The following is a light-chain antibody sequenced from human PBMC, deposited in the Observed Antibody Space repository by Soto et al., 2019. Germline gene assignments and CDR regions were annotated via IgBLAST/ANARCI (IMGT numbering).Light chain of an antibody. J-gene: IGKJ4*01. CDR2: GAS. Sequence: EIVLTQSPGTLSLSPGERATLSCRASQSLSGSYLAWYQQKPGQAPRLLIYGASSRATGIPDNFSGSGSGTDFTLTISRLEPEDFAVYYCQQYGSSPLTFGGGTKVEIK. CDR1: QSLSGSY. V-gene: IGKV3-20*01. CDR3: QQYGSSPLT.